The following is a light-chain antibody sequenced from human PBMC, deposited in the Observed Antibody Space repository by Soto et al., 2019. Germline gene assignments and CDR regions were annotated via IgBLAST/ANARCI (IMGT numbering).Light chain of an antibody. CDR1: QSFXSS. J-gene: IGKJ1*01. Sequence: EIELTQSPGTLSLSPGERATLSCRASQSFXSSYLAWYEQKPGQAPRLLXYGASTRATGSPARLSGSGSGTEFTLPISSLQSDDFAAYYCQQYNNGTDTFGQGTKVDIK. V-gene: IGKV3-15*01. CDR2: GAS. CDR3: QQYNNGTDT.